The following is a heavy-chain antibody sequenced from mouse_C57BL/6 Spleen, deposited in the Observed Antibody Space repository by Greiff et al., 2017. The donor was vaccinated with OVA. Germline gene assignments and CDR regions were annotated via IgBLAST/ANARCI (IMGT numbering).Heavy chain of an antibody. J-gene: IGHJ4*01. Sequence: VKLQESGAELVKPGASVKISCKASGYAFSSYWMNWVKQRPGKGLEWIGQIYPGDGDTNYNGKFKGKATLTADKSSSTAYMQLISLTSEDSAVYFCARNYGSSYGGAMVYWGQGTSVTVSS. CDR3: ARNYGSSYGGAMVY. CDR1: GYAFSSYW. D-gene: IGHD1-1*01. CDR2: IYPGDGDT. V-gene: IGHV1-80*01.